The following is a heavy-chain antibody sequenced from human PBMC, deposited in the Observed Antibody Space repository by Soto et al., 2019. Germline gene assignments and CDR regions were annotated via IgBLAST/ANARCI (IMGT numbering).Heavy chain of an antibody. CDR3: ARDEKVATMRGYFDY. V-gene: IGHV3-21*01. D-gene: IGHD5-12*01. J-gene: IGHJ4*02. CDR2: ISSSSSYI. CDR1: GFTFSSYS. Sequence: PGGSLRLSCAASGFTFSSYSMNWVRQAPGKGLEWVSSISSSSSYIYYADSVKGRFTISRDNAKNSLYLQMNSLRAEDTAVYYCARDEKVATMRGYFDYWGQGTLVTV.